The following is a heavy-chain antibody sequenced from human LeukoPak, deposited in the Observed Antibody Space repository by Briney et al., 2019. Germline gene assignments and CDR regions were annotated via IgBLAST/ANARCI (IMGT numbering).Heavy chain of an antibody. CDR1: GGTFSSYA. CDR2: IILIFGTA. Sequence: GASVKVSCKASGGTFSSYAISWVRQAPGQGLEWMGGIILIFGTANYAQKFQGGVTITTDESTSTAYMELSSLRSEDTAVYYCAQVIEMAYYFDYWGQGTLVTVSS. J-gene: IGHJ4*02. CDR3: AQVIEMAYYFDY. D-gene: IGHD5-24*01. V-gene: IGHV1-69*05.